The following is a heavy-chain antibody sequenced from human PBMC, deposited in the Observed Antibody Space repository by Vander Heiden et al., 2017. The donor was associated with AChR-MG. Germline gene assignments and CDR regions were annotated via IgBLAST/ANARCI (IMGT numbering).Heavy chain of an antibody. CDR1: GYTFTSYY. CDR2: INPNNGGT. CDR3: ARGPHIAGRRGGRNH. J-gene: IGHJ4*02. Sequence: QVQLVQSGAEVKKPGASVKVACKASGYTFTSYYIHWMRQAPGQGLEWMGRINPNNGGTKYVQLLQGRVTMTSDTSISTAYMELSSLRSDDTAVYYCARGPHIAGRRGGRNHWGEGTLVTVSS. V-gene: IGHV1-2*06. D-gene: IGHD6-6*01.